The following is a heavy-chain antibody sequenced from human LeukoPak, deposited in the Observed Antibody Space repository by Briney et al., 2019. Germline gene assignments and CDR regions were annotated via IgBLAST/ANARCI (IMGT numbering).Heavy chain of an antibody. CDR2: FDPEDGET. J-gene: IGHJ5*02. CDR1: GYTLTELS. CDR3: ATTGYCSSTSCSNWFDP. V-gene: IGHV1-24*01. D-gene: IGHD2-2*01. Sequence: ASVKVACKVSGYTLTELSMHWVRQAPGKGLEWMGGFDPEDGETIYAKKFQGRVTVTEDTSTDTAYMELSSLRSEDTAVYYCATTGYCSSTSCSNWFDPWGQGTLVTVSS.